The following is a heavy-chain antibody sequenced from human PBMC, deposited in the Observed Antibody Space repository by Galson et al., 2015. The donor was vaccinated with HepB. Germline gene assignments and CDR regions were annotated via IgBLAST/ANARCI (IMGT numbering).Heavy chain of an antibody. Sequence: SLRLSCAASGFSFSTYAMSWVRQAPGKGLEWVSGISGSGDSTYHADSVKGRFTISRDNSKNTLYLQVNSLRAADTAVYYCAKDARGSGGGYYYYMDVWGKGTTVTVSS. V-gene: IGHV3-23*01. D-gene: IGHD3-10*01. CDR3: AKDARGSGGGYYYYMDV. CDR2: ISGSGDST. J-gene: IGHJ6*03. CDR1: GFSFSTYA.